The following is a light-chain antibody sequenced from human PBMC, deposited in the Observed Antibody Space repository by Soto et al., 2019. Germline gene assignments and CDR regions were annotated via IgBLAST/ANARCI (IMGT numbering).Light chain of an antibody. CDR3: QQYGGSPRT. CDR2: GAS. V-gene: IGKV3-20*01. Sequence: EIVLAQNPRKLAVSPGEGDTGSCRTSQSISSNFLAWYQQKRGQAPRLLIHGASNRATGIPDRFSGSGSGTDFTLTITRLEPEDFAVYYCQQYGGSPRTFGQGTKV. J-gene: IGKJ1*01. CDR1: QSISSNF.